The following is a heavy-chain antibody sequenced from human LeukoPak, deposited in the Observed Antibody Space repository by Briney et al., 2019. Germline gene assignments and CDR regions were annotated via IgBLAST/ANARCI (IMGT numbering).Heavy chain of an antibody. V-gene: IGHV3-23*01. CDR2: ISGSGGST. D-gene: IGHD6-19*01. J-gene: IGHJ4*02. CDR1: GFTFSSYA. CDR3: AKDLEAYSSGPKLFAS. Sequence: PGGSLRLSCAASGFTFSSYAMSWVRQAPGKGVEWVSAISGSGGSTYYADSVKGRFTVSRDTSKNTLYLQMNSLRAEDTAVYYCAKDLEAYSSGPKLFASWGQGTLVTVSS.